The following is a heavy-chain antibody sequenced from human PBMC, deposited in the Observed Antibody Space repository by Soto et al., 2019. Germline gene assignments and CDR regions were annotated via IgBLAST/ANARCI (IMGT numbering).Heavy chain of an antibody. D-gene: IGHD3-10*01. CDR3: AREPNESYYFDY. Sequence: ASVKVSCKASGYTFSNYYLHWVRRAPGQGLEWLGIIRPNGGRADYPPRFRGRVTMTRDTSTSTVYMELTSLRSEDTAVYFCAREPNESYYFDYWGQGTLVTAPQ. J-gene: IGHJ4*02. CDR2: IRPNGGRA. CDR1: GYTFSNYY. V-gene: IGHV1-46*01.